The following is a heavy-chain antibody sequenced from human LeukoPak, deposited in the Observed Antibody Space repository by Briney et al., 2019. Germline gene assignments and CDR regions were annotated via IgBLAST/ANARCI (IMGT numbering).Heavy chain of an antibody. D-gene: IGHD3-22*01. J-gene: IGHJ3*02. CDR2: ISSNGGST. CDR1: GFTFSNYA. Sequence: GRSLTLSCSASGFTFSNYAMYWVRHAPRKGLEYVSAISSNGGSTYYADSVKGRFTISRDNAKNSLYLQMNSLRAEDTAVYYCARDMIVVVMGDAFDIWGQGTMVTVSS. V-gene: IGHV3-64*04. CDR3: ARDMIVVVMGDAFDI.